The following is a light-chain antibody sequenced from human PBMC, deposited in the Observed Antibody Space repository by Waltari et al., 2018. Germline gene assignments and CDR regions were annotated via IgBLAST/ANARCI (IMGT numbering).Light chain of an antibody. CDR3: SSYRSSSPYV. CDR2: DVS. Sequence: QSALTHPASVSGSPGQSITISCTGTSSDVGGYNYVSWYQQYPGKAPKLMIYDVSYRPSGVSNRFSGSKSGNTASLTISGLQAEDEADYYCSSYRSSSPYVFGTGTKVTVL. J-gene: IGLJ1*01. CDR1: SSDVGGYNY. V-gene: IGLV2-14*03.